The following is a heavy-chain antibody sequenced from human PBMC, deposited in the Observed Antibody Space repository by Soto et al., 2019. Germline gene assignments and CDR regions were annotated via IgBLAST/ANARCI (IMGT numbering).Heavy chain of an antibody. D-gene: IGHD2-2*02. CDR3: ARAAIPDNWFDP. CDR1: GYIFTKYW. CDR2: IYYDDSDT. Sequence: GESLKISCSVSGYIFTKYWIGWVRQKPGKGLEWMGIIYYDDSDTRYSPSFQGQVTMSADKSSSTAYLQWSSLKASDTAMYYCARAAIPDNWFDPWGQGTLVTVSS. J-gene: IGHJ5*02. V-gene: IGHV5-51*01.